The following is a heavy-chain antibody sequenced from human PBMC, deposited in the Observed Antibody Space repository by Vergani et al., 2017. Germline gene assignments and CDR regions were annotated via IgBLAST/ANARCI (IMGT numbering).Heavy chain of an antibody. D-gene: IGHD3-9*01. CDR2: ISWDGVST. Sequence: EVQLVESGGVVVQPGGSLRLSCAASGFTFDDYGLHWVRPAPGKGLEWVSLISWDGVSTYYADSLKGRFTISRDNSKNSLYLQMNSLRAEDTALYYCARTAGYYLSYFDYWGQGTLVTVSS. CDR3: ARTAGYYLSYFDY. CDR1: GFTFDDYG. J-gene: IGHJ4*02. V-gene: IGHV3-43D*03.